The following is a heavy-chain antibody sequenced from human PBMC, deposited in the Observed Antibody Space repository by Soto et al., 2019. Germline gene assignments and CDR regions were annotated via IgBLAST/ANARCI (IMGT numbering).Heavy chain of an antibody. CDR3: ARVPTDIDYYDSSGYFDY. J-gene: IGHJ4*02. D-gene: IGHD3-22*01. CDR2: IYYSGST. V-gene: IGHV4-59*01. Sequence: ETLSLTCTVSGGSISSYYWSWIRQPPGKGLEWIGYIYYSGSTNYNPSLKSRVTISVDTSKNQFSLKLSSVTAADTAVYYCARVPTDIDYYDSSGYFDYWGQGTLVTVSS. CDR1: GGSISSYY.